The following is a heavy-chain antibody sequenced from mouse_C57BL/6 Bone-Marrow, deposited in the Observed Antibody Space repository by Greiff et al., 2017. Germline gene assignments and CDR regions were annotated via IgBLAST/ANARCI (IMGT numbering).Heavy chain of an antibody. CDR2: ISDGGSYT. CDR1: GFTFSSYA. J-gene: IGHJ4*01. Sequence: DVKLVESGGGLVKPGGSLKLSCAASGFTFSSYAMSWVRQTPEKRLEWVATISDGGSYTYYPDNVKGRFTISRDNAKNNLYLQMSHLKSEDTAMYYCAVVATRYAMDDWGQGTSVTVSS. V-gene: IGHV5-4*03. D-gene: IGHD1-1*01. CDR3: AVVATRYAMDD.